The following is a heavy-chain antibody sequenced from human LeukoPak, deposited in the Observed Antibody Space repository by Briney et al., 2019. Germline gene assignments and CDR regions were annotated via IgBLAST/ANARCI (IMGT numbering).Heavy chain of an antibody. Sequence: GGSLRLSCAASGFTFSSYEMNWVRQAPGKGLEWVSYISSSGSTIYYADSVKGRFTISRDNSKNTLYLQMNSLSAEDTAVYYCAKGGIAARHYYFDYWGQGTLVTVSS. CDR2: ISSSGSTI. V-gene: IGHV3-48*03. CDR1: GFTFSSYE. CDR3: AKGGIAARHYYFDY. J-gene: IGHJ4*02. D-gene: IGHD6-6*01.